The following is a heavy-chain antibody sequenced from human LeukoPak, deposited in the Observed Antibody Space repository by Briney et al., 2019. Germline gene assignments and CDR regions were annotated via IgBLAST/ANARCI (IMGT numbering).Heavy chain of an antibody. CDR2: IYHSGST. J-gene: IGHJ3*02. CDR1: GGSFSGYY. V-gene: IGHV4-38-2*01. D-gene: IGHD2-2*01. CDR3: ARVKYQLQMGLAFDI. Sequence: SETLSLTCAVYGGSFSGYYWGWIRQPPGKGLEWIGSIYHSGSTYYNPSLKSRVTISVDTSKNQFSLKLSSVTAADTAVYYCARVKYQLQMGLAFDIWGQGTMVTVSS.